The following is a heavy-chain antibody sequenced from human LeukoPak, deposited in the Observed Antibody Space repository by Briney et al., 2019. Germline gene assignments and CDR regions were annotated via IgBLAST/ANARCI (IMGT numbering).Heavy chain of an antibody. D-gene: IGHD3-22*01. V-gene: IGHV4-30-2*01. CDR2: IYHSGST. CDR3: ARGEYYYDSSGYPTNDAFDI. Sequence: SQTLSLTCAVSGGSISSGGYSWSWLRQPLGQGLEWVGYIYHSGSTFYNPSLKSRVTISIDRSKNQFSLKLSSVTAADTAVYYCARGEYYYDSSGYPTNDAFDIWGQGTMVTVSS. J-gene: IGHJ3*02. CDR1: GGSISSGGYS.